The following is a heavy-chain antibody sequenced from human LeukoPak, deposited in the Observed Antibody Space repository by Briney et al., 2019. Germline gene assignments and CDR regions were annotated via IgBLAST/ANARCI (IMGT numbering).Heavy chain of an antibody. CDR3: ANKTQLLYPPLNDY. V-gene: IGHV3-23*01. D-gene: IGHD2-2*02. CDR1: GFTFSSYA. Sequence: PGGSLRLSCAASGFTFSSYAMSWVRQAPGKGLEWVSAISGSGGSTYYADSVKGRFTISRDNSKNTLYLQMNSLRAEDTAVYYYANKTQLLYPPLNDYWGQGTLVTVSS. CDR2: ISGSGGST. J-gene: IGHJ4*02.